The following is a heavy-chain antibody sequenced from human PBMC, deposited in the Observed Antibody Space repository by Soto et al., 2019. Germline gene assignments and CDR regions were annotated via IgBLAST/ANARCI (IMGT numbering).Heavy chain of an antibody. Sequence: ASVKVSCKASGYTFTGYYMHWVRQAPGQGLEWMGWINPNSGGTNYAQKFQGWVTMTRDTSISTAYMELSRLRSDDTAVYYCARDRWGYSGYDAGVVHYYYYGMDVWG. CDR2: INPNSGGT. CDR1: GYTFTGYY. V-gene: IGHV1-2*04. J-gene: IGHJ6*02. D-gene: IGHD5-12*01. CDR3: ARDRWGYSGYDAGVVHYYYYGMDV.